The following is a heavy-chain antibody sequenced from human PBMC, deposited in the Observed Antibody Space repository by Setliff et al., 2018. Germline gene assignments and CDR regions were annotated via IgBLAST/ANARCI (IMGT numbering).Heavy chain of an antibody. CDR1: GGSFSGHY. V-gene: IGHV4-34*01. CDR3: ARRRLYSSSWFEGAFDI. CDR2: INHSGST. Sequence: SETLSLTCAVYGGSFSGHYWGWIRQPPGKGLEWIGEINHSGSTNYNPSLKSRVTISVDTSKNQFSLKLSSVTAADTAVYYCARRRLYSSSWFEGAFDIWGQGTMVTVSS. D-gene: IGHD6-13*01. J-gene: IGHJ3*02.